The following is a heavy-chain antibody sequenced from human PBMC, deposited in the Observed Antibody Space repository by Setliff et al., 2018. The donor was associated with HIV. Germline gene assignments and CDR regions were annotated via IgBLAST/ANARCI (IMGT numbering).Heavy chain of an antibody. CDR2: INHSGRT. J-gene: IGHJ6*03. D-gene: IGHD2-8*02. CDR1: GGSFSDNY. V-gene: IGHV4-34*01. CDR3: ARVSNTYWYSIFRNYYYHMDV. Sequence: SETLSLTCAVYGGSFSDNYWSWIRQSPGKGLEWIGEINHSGRTKYSPSLRSRVSISVDTSKTQFSLKLCSVTAADTAVYYCARVSNTYWYSIFRNYYYHMDVWGKGTTVTVSS.